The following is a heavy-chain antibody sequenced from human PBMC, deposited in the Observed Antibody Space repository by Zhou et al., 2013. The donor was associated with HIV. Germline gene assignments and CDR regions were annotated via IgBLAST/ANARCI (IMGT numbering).Heavy chain of an antibody. J-gene: IGHJ3*02. V-gene: IGHV1-2*02. CDR2: INPESGDT. CDR1: GYTFSDYY. D-gene: IGHD6-13*01. CDR3: ARDKGIAAADHDAVDI. Sequence: QVQLVQSGSEVKKSGASVNVSCKASGYTFSDYYVHWVRRAPGQGLQWMGWINPESGDTNYAQTFKGRITLTRDTSINTVYMVLSSLRSEDTALYYCARDKGIAAADHDAVDIWGQGTMVIVSS.